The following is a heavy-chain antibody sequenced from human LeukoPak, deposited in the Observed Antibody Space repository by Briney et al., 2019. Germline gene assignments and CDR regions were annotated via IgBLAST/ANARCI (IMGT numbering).Heavy chain of an antibody. J-gene: IGHJ4*02. V-gene: IGHV3-33*08. CDR2: IWFDGSNE. CDR1: GFPFSTHS. CDR3: ARGRSGYSPYDY. Sequence: PGGSLRLSCAASGFPFSTHSLNWVRQAPGKGLEWVALIWFDGSNENYADSVKGRFSISRDNSKNTLYLQMNSLRAEDTAVYYCARGRSGYSPYDYWGQGTLVTVSS. D-gene: IGHD3-3*01.